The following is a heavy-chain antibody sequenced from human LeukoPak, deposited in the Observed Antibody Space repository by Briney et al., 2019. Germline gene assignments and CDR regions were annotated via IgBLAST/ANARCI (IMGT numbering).Heavy chain of an antibody. J-gene: IGHJ5*02. CDR3: ARGGITMVRGVTNWFDP. CDR1: GYTFTGYY. CDR2: INPNSGGT. D-gene: IGHD3-10*01. V-gene: IGHV1-2*04. Sequence: ASVKVSCKASGYTFTGYYMHWVRRAPGQGLEWMGWINPNSGGTNYAQKFQGWVTMTRDTSISTAYMELSRLRSDDTAVYYCARGGITMVRGVTNWFDPWGQGTLVTVSS.